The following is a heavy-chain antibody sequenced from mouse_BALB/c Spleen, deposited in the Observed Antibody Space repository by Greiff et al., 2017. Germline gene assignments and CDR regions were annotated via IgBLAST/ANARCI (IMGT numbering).Heavy chain of an antibody. D-gene: IGHD1-1*01. J-gene: IGHJ4*01. CDR1: GYTFTDYA. Sequence: VQLQQSGAELVRPGVSVKISCKGSGYTFTDYAMHWVKQSHAKSLEWIGVISTYYGDASYNQKFKGKATMTVDKSSSTAYMELARLTSEDSAIYYCARSITTVRGYYAMDYWGQGTSVTVSS. CDR2: ISTYYGDA. CDR3: ARSITTVRGYYAMDY. V-gene: IGHV1S137*01.